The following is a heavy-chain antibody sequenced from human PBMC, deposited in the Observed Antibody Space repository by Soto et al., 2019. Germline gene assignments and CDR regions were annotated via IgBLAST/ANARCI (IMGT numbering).Heavy chain of an antibody. CDR2: FDPEDGET. CDR1: GYTLTELS. D-gene: IGHD3-10*02. CDR3: ATGKMFEDDTYYFDY. Sequence: ASVKVSCKVSGYTLTELSMHWVRQAPGKGLEWMGGFDPEDGETIYAQKFQGRVTMTEDTSTDTAYMELSSLRSEDTAVYYCATGKMFEDDTYYFDYWGQGTLVTVSS. V-gene: IGHV1-24*01. J-gene: IGHJ4*02.